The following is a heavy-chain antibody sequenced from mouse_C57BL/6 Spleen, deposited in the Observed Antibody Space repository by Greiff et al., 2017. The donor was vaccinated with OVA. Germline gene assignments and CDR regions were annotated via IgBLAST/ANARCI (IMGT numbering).Heavy chain of an antibody. CDR2: INPSNGGT. J-gene: IGHJ2*01. CDR3: ARWGTAQATFYFDY. Sequence: QVQLQQPGPELVKPGASVQLSCKASGYTFTSYWMHWVKQRPGQGLEWIGNINPSNGGTNYNEKFKSKATLTVDKSSSTAYMQLSSQTSEDTSVYYDARWGTAQATFYFDYWGQGTTLTVSS. V-gene: IGHV1-53*01. D-gene: IGHD3-2*02. CDR1: GYTFTSYW.